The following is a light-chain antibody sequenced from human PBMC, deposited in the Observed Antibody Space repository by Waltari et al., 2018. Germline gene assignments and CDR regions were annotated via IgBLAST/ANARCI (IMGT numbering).Light chain of an antibody. CDR2: TAS. CDR1: QTISSY. V-gene: IGKV1-39*01. Sequence: DIQMTQSPSSLSASVGDRVIITCRASQTISSYLNWYQQKLGKAPKLLIYTASSLQSGVPSRFSGSGSGTDFTLTIGSLQPEDFATYYCQQSYSTPLTFGGGTKVEIK. J-gene: IGKJ4*01. CDR3: QQSYSTPLT.